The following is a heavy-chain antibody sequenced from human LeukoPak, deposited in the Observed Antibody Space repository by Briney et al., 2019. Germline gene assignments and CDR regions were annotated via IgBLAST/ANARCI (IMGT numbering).Heavy chain of an antibody. D-gene: IGHD3-22*01. V-gene: IGHV1-69*04. Sequence: ASVKVSCKASGGTFSSYAISWVRQAPGQGLEWMGRIIPILGIANYAQKFQGRVTITAGKSTSTAYMELSSLRSEDTAVYYCARTRYDSSGYYRHHPYHFDYWGQGTLVTVSS. CDR3: ARTRYDSSGYYRHHPYHFDY. CDR2: IIPILGIA. CDR1: GGTFSSYA. J-gene: IGHJ4*02.